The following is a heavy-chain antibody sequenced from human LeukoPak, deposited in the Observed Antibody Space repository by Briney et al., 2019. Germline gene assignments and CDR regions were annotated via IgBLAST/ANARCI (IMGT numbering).Heavy chain of an antibody. CDR2: IYYSGST. D-gene: IGHD1-1*01. Sequence: PSETLSLTCTVSGGSISSYYWSCIRQPPGKGLEWIGYIYYSGSTNYNPSLKSRVTISVDTSKNHFSLKLSSVTAADTAVYYCAGGYKYWYFDLWGRGTLVAVSS. J-gene: IGHJ2*01. V-gene: IGHV4-59*08. CDR1: GGSISSYY. CDR3: AGGYKYWYFDL.